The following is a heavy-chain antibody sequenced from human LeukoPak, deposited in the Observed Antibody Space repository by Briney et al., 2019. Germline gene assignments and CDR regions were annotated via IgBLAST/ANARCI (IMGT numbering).Heavy chain of an antibody. CDR3: ASGGDYGSGSYLVY. CDR2: VNPNSGGT. CDR1: GYTFTGYY. Sequence: GASVKVSFKASGYTFTGYYMHGVRQAPGQGLEWMGWVNPNSGGTNYAQKFQGWVTITRDTSISTAYMELSRLRSYDTAVYYCASGGDYGSGSYLVYWGQGTLVTVSS. V-gene: IGHV1-2*04. D-gene: IGHD3-10*01. J-gene: IGHJ4*02.